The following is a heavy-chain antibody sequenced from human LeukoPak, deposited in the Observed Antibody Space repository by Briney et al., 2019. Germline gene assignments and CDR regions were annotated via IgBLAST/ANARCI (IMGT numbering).Heavy chain of an antibody. J-gene: IGHJ5*02. D-gene: IGHD1-26*01. CDR2: IYYSGRT. Sequence: PSETLSLTCGVSGGSISSSNWWSWVRQPPGKGLEWIGEIYYSGRTNYNPSLKNRVTMSVDKSNNQFSLKLSSVTAADTAVYYCARGSGSYYLDWFDPWGQGTLVTVSS. CDR3: ARGSGSYYLDWFDP. V-gene: IGHV4-4*02. CDR1: GGSISSSNW.